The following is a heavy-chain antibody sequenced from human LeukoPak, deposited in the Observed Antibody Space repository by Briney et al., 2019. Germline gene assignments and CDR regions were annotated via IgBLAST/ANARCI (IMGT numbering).Heavy chain of an antibody. CDR1: GGSISSYY. V-gene: IGHV4-59*01. J-gene: IGHJ4*02. Sequence: SETLSLTCTVSGGSISSYYWSWIRQPPGKGLEWIGYIYYSGSTNYNPSLKSRVTISVDTSKNQFSLKLSSVTAADTAVYYCAREGSDYGDFDYWGQGTLVTVFS. D-gene: IGHD4-17*01. CDR3: AREGSDYGDFDY. CDR2: IYYSGST.